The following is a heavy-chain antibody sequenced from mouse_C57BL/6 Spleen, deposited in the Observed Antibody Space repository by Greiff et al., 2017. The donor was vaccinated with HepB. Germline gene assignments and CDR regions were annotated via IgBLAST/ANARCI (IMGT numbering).Heavy chain of an antibody. D-gene: IGHD4-1*01. V-gene: IGHV5-4*01. CDR3: AREANWDVYWYFDV. CDR2: ISDGGSYT. Sequence: DVHLVESGGGLVKPGGSLKLSCAASGFTFSSYAMSWVRQTPEKRLEWVATISDGGSYTYYPDNVKGRFTISRDNAKNNLYLQMSHLKSEDTAMYYCAREANWDVYWYFDVWGTGTTVTVSS. J-gene: IGHJ1*03. CDR1: GFTFSSYA.